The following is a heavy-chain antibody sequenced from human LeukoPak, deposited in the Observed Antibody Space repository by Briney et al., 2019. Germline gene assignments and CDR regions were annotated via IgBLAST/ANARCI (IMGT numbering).Heavy chain of an antibody. J-gene: IGHJ6*02. CDR1: GGSISSGDYY. Sequence: SETLSLTCTVSGGSISSGDYYWSWIRQPPGKGLEWIGYIYYSGSTYYNPSLKSRVTISVDTSKNQFSLKLSSVTAADTAVYYCARERWYYYDRALELTPYGMDVWGQGTTVTVSS. CDR2: IYYSGST. D-gene: IGHD3-22*01. V-gene: IGHV4-30-4*01. CDR3: ARERWYYYDRALELTPYGMDV.